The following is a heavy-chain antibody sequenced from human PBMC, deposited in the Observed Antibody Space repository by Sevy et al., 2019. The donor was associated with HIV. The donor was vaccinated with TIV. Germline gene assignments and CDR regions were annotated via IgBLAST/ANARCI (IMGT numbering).Heavy chain of an antibody. J-gene: IGHJ4*02. V-gene: IGHV1-3*01. D-gene: IGHD3-16*01. CDR3: ARDSYARRGFDY. Sequence: ASVKVSCKASGYTFATYTLHWVRQAPGQSLEWMGWLNPGNGNTRYSQKFQGRVTITRDTSARTAYMELTSLTSEDTAVYYCARDSYARRGFDYWGQGTLVTVSS. CDR1: GYTFATYT. CDR2: LNPGNGNT.